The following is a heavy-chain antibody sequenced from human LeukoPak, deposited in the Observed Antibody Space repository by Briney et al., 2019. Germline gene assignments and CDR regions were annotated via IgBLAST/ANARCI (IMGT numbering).Heavy chain of an antibody. Sequence: QPGGSLRLSCAASGFTFSSYAMHWVRQAPGKGLEWVAVISYDGSNKYYADSVKGRFTISRDNSKNTLFLQMNSLRAEDTALYYCAKDTSYYDILTGYTFDYCGQGTLVTVSS. CDR2: ISYDGSNK. CDR1: GFTFSSYA. CDR3: AKDTSYYDILTGYTFDY. J-gene: IGHJ4*02. D-gene: IGHD3-9*01. V-gene: IGHV3-30-3*01.